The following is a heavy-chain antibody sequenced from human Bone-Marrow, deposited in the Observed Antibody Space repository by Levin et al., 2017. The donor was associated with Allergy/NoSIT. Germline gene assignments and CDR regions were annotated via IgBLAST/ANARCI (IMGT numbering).Heavy chain of an antibody. V-gene: IGHV3-30*04. D-gene: IGHD3-9*01. CDR3: AGWRGLYDILTGSQVPPFDP. Sequence: VRQATGKGLEWVAVISYDGSNKYYADSVKGRFTISRDNSKNTLYLQMNSLRAEDTAVYYCAGWRGLYDILTGSQVPPFDPWGQGTLVTVSS. CDR2: ISYDGSNK. J-gene: IGHJ5*02.